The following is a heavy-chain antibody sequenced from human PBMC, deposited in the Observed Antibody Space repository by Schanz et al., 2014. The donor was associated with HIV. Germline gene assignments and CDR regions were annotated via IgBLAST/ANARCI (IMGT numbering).Heavy chain of an antibody. Sequence: EVQLLESGGGLAQPGGSLTLSCAASGFTFTNHALSWVRQAPGRGLEWVSTVIGSGVRTIYADSVKGRFTISRDNSKNTLSLHMNSLRVEDTAVYYCAKDGSPPWGTYRNNWFDPWGQGTLVTVSS. J-gene: IGHJ5*02. V-gene: IGHV3-23*01. CDR3: AKDGSPPWGTYRNNWFDP. CDR1: GFTFTNHA. D-gene: IGHD3-16*02. CDR2: VIGSGVRT.